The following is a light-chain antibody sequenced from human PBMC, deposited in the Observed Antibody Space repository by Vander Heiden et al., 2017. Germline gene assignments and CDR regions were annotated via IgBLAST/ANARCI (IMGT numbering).Light chain of an antibody. J-gene: IGKJ2*01. CDR1: QSISSW. CDR2: KAS. V-gene: IGKV1-5*03. CDR3: QQYNSYSQENT. Sequence: DIQMTQYPSTLSASVGDRVTIACRASQSISSWLAWYQQKPGKAPKLLIYKASSLGSGVPSRFSGSGSGTEFTLTISSLQPDDFATYYCQQYNSYSQENTFGQGTKLEIK.